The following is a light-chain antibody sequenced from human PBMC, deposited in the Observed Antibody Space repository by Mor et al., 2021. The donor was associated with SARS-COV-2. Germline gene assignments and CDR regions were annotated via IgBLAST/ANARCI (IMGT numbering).Light chain of an antibody. Sequence: APVVVVYKDTKRPSGTPERFSGSTSGTIVTLTISGVQAEDEADYYCQSADISTSYTVLGGGTKLT. CDR2: KDT. CDR3: QSADISTSYTV. V-gene: IGLV3-25*03. J-gene: IGLJ2*01.